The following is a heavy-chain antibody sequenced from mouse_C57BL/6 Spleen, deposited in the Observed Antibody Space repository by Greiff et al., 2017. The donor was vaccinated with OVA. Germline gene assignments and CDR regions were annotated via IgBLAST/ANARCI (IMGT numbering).Heavy chain of an antibody. CDR2: IWGGGST. CDR3: GKHGDYDYDGCFAY. V-gene: IGHV2-9*01. Sequence: VKLQESGPGLVAPSQSLSITCTVSGFSLTSYGVDWVRQPPGKGLEWLGAIWGGGSTNYNSALMSSLSISKDNTKGRVFLKMNSLQTDDKAMDYCGKHGDYDYDGCFAYWGQGTLVTVSA. CDR1: GFSLTSYG. J-gene: IGHJ3*01. D-gene: IGHD2-4*01.